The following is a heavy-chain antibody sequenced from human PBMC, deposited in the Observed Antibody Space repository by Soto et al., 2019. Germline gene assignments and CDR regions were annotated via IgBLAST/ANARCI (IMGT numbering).Heavy chain of an antibody. Sequence: ASVKASCKASGGTFSRNGISWVRQAPGQGLEWMGGITAFYGKTKYAQKYQGRVTMTPDTATSTAYLALRSLTSDDTAIYYCARDTYDTTGYALDYWGQGTLVTVSS. CDR2: ITAFYGKT. CDR1: GGTFSRNG. D-gene: IGHD3-22*01. J-gene: IGHJ4*02. CDR3: ARDTYDTTGYALDY. V-gene: IGHV1-18*01.